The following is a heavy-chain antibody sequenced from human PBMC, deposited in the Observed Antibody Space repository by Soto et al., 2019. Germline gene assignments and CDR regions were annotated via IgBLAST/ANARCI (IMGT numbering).Heavy chain of an antibody. CDR3: ARSRKTYDSSGSPFDY. CDR1: GGSISSGDYY. J-gene: IGHJ4*02. CDR2: IYYSGST. D-gene: IGHD3-22*01. Sequence: LSLTCTVSGGSISSGDYYWSWIRQPPGKGLEWIGYIYYSGSTYYNPSLKSRVTISVDTSKNQFSLKLSSVTAADTAVYYCARSRKTYDSSGSPFDYWGQGTLVTVSS. V-gene: IGHV4-30-4*01.